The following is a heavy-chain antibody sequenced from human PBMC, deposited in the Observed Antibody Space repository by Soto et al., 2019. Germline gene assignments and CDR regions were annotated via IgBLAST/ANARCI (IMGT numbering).Heavy chain of an antibody. CDR1: GVSINSRGYY. J-gene: IGHJ4*02. D-gene: IGHD4-4*01. CDR3: ARKEDVYTRLFDY. CDR2: MFYSGTT. V-gene: IGHV4-39*01. Sequence: QVQLQESGPGLVKPSETLSLTCTVSGVSINSRGYYWGWIRQPPGKGLEWIESMFYSGTTYYNPFLKSRITFAVDSSKNQFSLSLSSVTAPDTAFYYFARKEDVYTRLFDYWGQGILVTVSS.